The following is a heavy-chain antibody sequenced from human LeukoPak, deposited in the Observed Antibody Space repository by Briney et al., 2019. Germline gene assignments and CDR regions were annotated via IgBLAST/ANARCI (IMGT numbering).Heavy chain of an antibody. V-gene: IGHV1-3*01. CDR2: VSAGSGNT. J-gene: IGHJ6*02. CDR3: ARSSGDLYYYYYAMDV. D-gene: IGHD3-22*01. CDR1: GYTFTTYA. Sequence: ASVKVSCKASGYTFTTYAIHWLRQAPGQRLEWMGWVSAGSGNTKYSQKFQDRVTITSDTSASTAYMELSSLRSEDTSVYYCARSSGDLYYYYYAMDVWGQGTTVTVSS.